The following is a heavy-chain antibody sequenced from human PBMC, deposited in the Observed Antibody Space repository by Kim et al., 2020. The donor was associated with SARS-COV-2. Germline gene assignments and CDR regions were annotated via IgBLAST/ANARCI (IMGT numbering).Heavy chain of an antibody. J-gene: IGHJ5*02. CDR2: INHSGST. V-gene: IGHV4-34*01. Sequence: SETLSLTCAVYGGSFSGYYWSWIRQPPGKGLEWIGEINHSGSTNYNPSLKSRVTISVDTSKNQFSLKLSSVTAADTAVYYCARGGYLGDCSSTSCYTGNWFNPWGQGTLVTVSS. CDR3: ARGGYLGDCSSTSCYTGNWFNP. D-gene: IGHD2-2*02. CDR1: GGSFSGYY.